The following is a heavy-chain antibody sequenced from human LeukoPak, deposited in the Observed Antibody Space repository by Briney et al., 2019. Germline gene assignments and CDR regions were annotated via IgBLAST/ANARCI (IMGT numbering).Heavy chain of an antibody. D-gene: IGHD2-15*01. Sequence: PSETLSLTCTVSGGSINTYSWTWIRQPPGKGLEYIGYIYDTGSTNYNPSLKSRLTMSLDTSKNQFSLKLNSVTSADTAVYYCARGFCSGGACYRFDPWGQGTLVTVSS. V-gene: IGHV4-59*01. CDR3: ARGFCSGGACYRFDP. J-gene: IGHJ5*02. CDR1: GGSINTYS. CDR2: IYDTGST.